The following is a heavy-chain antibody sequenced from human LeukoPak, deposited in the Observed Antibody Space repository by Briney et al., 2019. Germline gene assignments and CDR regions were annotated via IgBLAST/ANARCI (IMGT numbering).Heavy chain of an antibody. J-gene: IGHJ3*02. Sequence: ASVKVSCKASGYTFTGYYMHWVRQAPGQGLEWMGWINPNSGGTNYAQKFQGRVTMTRDTSISTAYMELSRLRSDDTAVYYCARQYQQLGGDAFDIWGQGTMVTVSS. CDR2: INPNSGGT. CDR1: GYTFTGYY. D-gene: IGHD2-2*01. V-gene: IGHV1-2*02. CDR3: ARQYQQLGGDAFDI.